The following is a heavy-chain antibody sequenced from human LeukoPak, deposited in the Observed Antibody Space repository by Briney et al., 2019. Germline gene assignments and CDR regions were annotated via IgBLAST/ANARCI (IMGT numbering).Heavy chain of an antibody. CDR1: GFTFSSYP. V-gene: IGHV3-30*01. Sequence: PGRSLRLSCAASGFTFSSYPMHWVRQAPGKGLEWVAVIAYDGTIKLYSDSVKGRFTISRDDSKNMLSLQMNGLRAEDTAVYYCARDMFRGAPDYFDYWGQGTLVTVSS. CDR3: ARDMFRGAPDYFDY. D-gene: IGHD3-10*01. J-gene: IGHJ4*02. CDR2: IAYDGTIK.